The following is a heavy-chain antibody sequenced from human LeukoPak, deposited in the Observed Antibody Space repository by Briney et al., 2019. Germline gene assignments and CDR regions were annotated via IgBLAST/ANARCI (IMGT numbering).Heavy chain of an antibody. CDR2: TYDSGNT. V-gene: IGHV4-39*01. CDR3: ARYSSPHAGSSSWYDF. Sequence: SETLSLTCTVSGGSITSSTYHWVRIRHPPGKGLDWTGSTYDSGNTSYNPSLKSRVTISVDTSKNRFSVKLSSVTGADTGVYYCARYSSPHAGSSSWYDFWGQGTLVTVSS. CDR1: GGSITSSTYH. D-gene: IGHD6-19*01. J-gene: IGHJ5*01.